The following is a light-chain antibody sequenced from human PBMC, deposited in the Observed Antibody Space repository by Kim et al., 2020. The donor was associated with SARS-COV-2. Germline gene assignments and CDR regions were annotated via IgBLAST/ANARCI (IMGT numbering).Light chain of an antibody. CDR1: QSVSDN. CDR3: QQYNNWPLT. V-gene: IGKV3D-15*01. CDR2: GAS. Sequence: VSPGEGATLSCRASQSVSDNLAWYQQTPGQAPRLLIYGASTRATGIPARFSGSGSGTEFTLTISSLQSEDFAVYYCQQYNNWPLTFGQGTRLEIK. J-gene: IGKJ5*01.